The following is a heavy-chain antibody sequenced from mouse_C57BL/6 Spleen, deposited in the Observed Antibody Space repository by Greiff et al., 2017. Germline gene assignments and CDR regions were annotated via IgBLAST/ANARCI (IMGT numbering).Heavy chain of an antibody. V-gene: IGHV1-53*01. CDR2: INPSNGGT. CDR1: GYTFTSYW. D-gene: IGHD1-1*01. Sequence: QVHVKQPGTELVKPGASVKLSCKASGYTFTSYWMHWVKQRPGQGLEWIGNINPSNGGTNYNEKFKSKATLTVDKSSSTAYMQLSSLTSEDSAVYYCARLGYGSSPFDYWGQGTTLTVSS. CDR3: ARLGYGSSPFDY. J-gene: IGHJ2*01.